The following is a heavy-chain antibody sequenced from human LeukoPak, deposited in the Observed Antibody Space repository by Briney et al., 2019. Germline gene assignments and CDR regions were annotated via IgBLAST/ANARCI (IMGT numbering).Heavy chain of an antibody. V-gene: IGHV4-38-2*01. CDR1: GNSISNTYY. CDR2: IYNSGST. CDR3: ARNSSGNYFDY. J-gene: IGHJ4*02. Sequence: PSETLSLTCAVSGNSISNTYYWGWIRQPPRKELEWIESIYNSGSTHYNPSLKSRVTISVDTSKNQFSLKLSSVTAADTAVYYCARNSSGNYFDYWGQGTLVTVSS. D-gene: IGHD1-26*01.